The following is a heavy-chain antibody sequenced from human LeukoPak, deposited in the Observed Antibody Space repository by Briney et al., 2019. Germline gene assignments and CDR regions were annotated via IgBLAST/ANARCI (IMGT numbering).Heavy chain of an antibody. CDR1: GFTFSSYA. V-gene: IGHV3-64*01. Sequence: GGSLRLSCAASGFTFSSYAMHWVRQAPGKGLEYVSAISSNGGSTYYANSVKGRFTISRDNSKNTLYLQMNSLRAEDTAVYYCAKDLRDYYDSSGYSHWGQGTLVTVSS. D-gene: IGHD3-22*01. CDR3: AKDLRDYYDSSGYSH. J-gene: IGHJ4*02. CDR2: ISSNGGST.